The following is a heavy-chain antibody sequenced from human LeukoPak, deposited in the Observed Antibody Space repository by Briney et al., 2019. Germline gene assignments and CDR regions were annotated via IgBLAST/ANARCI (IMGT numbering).Heavy chain of an antibody. CDR2: LSGSGGNA. J-gene: IGHJ3*02. CDR1: GFTFSSYA. V-gene: IGHV3-23*01. Sequence: PGGSLSLSCAASGFTFSSYAMTWVRQAPGKGLEWVSVLSGSGGNANYADSVKGRFTISRDNSKDTLYLQMHSLRAEDTAVYSCAKDLEHHLVLGAFDIWGQGTMVTVSS. CDR3: AKDLEHHLVLGAFDI. D-gene: IGHD6-13*01.